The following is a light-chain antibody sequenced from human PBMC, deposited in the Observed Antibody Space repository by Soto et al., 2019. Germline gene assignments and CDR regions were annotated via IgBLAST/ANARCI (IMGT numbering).Light chain of an antibody. CDR3: QQSYSTPLT. V-gene: IGKV1-39*01. Sequence: DIQMTQSPSSLSASVGDRVTITCRASQSISSYLNWYQQKPGKAHKLLIYAASSLQSGVPSRFSGSGSGTDFTLTISSLQPEEFATYYCQQSYSTPLTFGGGTKVDIK. CDR1: QSISSY. CDR2: AAS. J-gene: IGKJ4*01.